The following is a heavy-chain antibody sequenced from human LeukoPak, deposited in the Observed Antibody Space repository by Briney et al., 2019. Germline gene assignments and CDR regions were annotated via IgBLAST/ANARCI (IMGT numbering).Heavy chain of an antibody. CDR2: LNPNSGNT. CDR1: GYTFTSYD. CDR3: ARAKSGNSGWYSYFDY. V-gene: IGHV1-8*01. D-gene: IGHD6-19*01. Sequence: ASVKVSCKASGYTFTSYDINWVRQATGQGLEWMGWLNPNSGNTVYAQKFQGRVTMTMNTSISTAYMELSSLRSEDTAVYYCARAKSGNSGWYSYFDYWGQGTLVTVSS. J-gene: IGHJ4*02.